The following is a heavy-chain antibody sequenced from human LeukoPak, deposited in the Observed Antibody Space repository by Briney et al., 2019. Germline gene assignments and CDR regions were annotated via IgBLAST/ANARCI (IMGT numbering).Heavy chain of an antibody. CDR3: ARDPYNGAYSEGYYYYYMDV. Sequence: GGSLRLSCTTSGFTFTDYWMTWVRQAPGKGLEWVANINQDGSKKFYVDSVKGRFTISRDNAKNALYLQMNSLRVEDTAIYYCARDPYNGAYSEGYYYYYMDVWGKGTTVTVSS. V-gene: IGHV3-7*01. J-gene: IGHJ6*03. D-gene: IGHD1-1*01. CDR2: INQDGSKK. CDR1: GFTFTDYW.